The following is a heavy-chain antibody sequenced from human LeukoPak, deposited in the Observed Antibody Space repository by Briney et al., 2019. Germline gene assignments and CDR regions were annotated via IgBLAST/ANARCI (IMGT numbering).Heavy chain of an antibody. D-gene: IGHD3-3*01. J-gene: IGHJ5*02. CDR3: ARQPYYDFWSGYRSTPIKSENWFDP. CDR1: GGSFSGYY. V-gene: IGHV4-34*01. CDR2: INHSGST. Sequence: SETLSLTCAVYGGSFSGYYWSWIRQPPGKGLEWIGEINHSGSTNYNPSLKSRVTISVDTSKNQFSLKLNSVTAADTAVYYCARQPYYDFWSGYRSTPIKSENWFDPWGQGTLVTVSS.